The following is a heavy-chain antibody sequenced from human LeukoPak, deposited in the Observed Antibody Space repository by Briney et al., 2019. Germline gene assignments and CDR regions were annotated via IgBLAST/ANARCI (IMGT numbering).Heavy chain of an antibody. J-gene: IGHJ4*02. Sequence: PGGSLRLSCTASGFALSSYWMSWVRQAPGKGLEWVSSISSSSSYRYYADSVKGRFTISRDNAKNSLYLQMNSLRAEDTAVYYCAREGYSPRDGYNFNFDYWGQGTLVTVSS. CDR2: ISSSSSYR. D-gene: IGHD5-24*01. V-gene: IGHV3-21*01. CDR3: AREGYSPRDGYNFNFDY. CDR1: GFALSSYW.